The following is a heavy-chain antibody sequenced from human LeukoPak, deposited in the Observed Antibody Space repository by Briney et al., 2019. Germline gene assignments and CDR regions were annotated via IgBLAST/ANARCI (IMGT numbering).Heavy chain of an antibody. Sequence: GGSLRLSCAVSGITLSNYCMSWVRQPPGKGLEWVAGIIGSGGSTNYADSVKGRFSISRDNPKNTLYLQMNSLRGEDTAVYFCAKRGVVIRVVLVGFHKEAYYFDSWGQGALVTVSS. J-gene: IGHJ4*02. CDR1: GITLSNYC. V-gene: IGHV3-23*01. CDR2: IIGSGGST. CDR3: AKRGVVIRVVLVGFHKEAYYFDS. D-gene: IGHD3-10*01.